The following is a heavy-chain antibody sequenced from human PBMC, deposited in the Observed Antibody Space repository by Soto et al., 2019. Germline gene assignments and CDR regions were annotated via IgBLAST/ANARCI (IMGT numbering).Heavy chain of an antibody. CDR2: IHHSGSA. Sequence: QVQLQESGPGLVKPSGTLSLTCAVSGVSISSGNWWSWVRQPPGKGLEFIGEIHHSGSANYHPSLKSRLRMAGVKSQLHLSLNLGSLRAADTAVYYCAGYRAASGTYYFDNWGLGTLGTVSS. D-gene: IGHD3-3*01. J-gene: IGHJ4*02. CDR3: AGYRAASGTYYFDN. CDR1: GVSISSGNW. V-gene: IGHV4-4*02.